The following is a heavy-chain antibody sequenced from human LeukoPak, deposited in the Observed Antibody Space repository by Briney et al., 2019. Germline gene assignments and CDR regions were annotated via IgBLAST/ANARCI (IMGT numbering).Heavy chain of an antibody. Sequence: SETLSLTCAVYGGSFSGYYWSWIRQPPGKGLEWIGEINHSGSTNYNPSLKSRVTISVDTSKNQFSLKLSSVTAADTAVYYCARGRGAEASWFDPWGQGTLVTVSS. V-gene: IGHV4-34*01. D-gene: IGHD3-10*01. CDR2: INHSGST. CDR3: ARGRGAEASWFDP. CDR1: GGSFSGYY. J-gene: IGHJ5*02.